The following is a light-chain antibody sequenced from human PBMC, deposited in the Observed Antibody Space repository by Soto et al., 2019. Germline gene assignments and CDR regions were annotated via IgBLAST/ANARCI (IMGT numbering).Light chain of an antibody. CDR1: QSVRSY. V-gene: IGKV1-39*01. Sequence: DIQMTQAPSSLSASVSERVTITXXASQSVRSYLNWYQQKPGKAPNLLIYDASTLHSGVPSRFSGGGSGTDFTLTISSLQPEDFATYYCQQSYSTPRTFGQGTKVDIK. CDR3: QQSYSTPRT. J-gene: IGKJ1*01. CDR2: DAS.